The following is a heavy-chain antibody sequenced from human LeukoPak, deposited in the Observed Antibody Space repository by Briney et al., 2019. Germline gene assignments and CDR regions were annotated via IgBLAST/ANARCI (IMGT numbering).Heavy chain of an antibody. CDR1: GFTFSSYA. Sequence: GGSLRLSCAASGFTFSSYAMSWVRQAPGKGLEWVSAISGSGGSTYYADSVKGRFTISRDNAQNSLYLQTSGLRAEDTAMYYCVRDADFYKGDYWGQGTLVTVSS. V-gene: IGHV3-23*01. CDR3: VRDADFYKGDY. D-gene: IGHD5-24*01. J-gene: IGHJ4*02. CDR2: ISGSGGST.